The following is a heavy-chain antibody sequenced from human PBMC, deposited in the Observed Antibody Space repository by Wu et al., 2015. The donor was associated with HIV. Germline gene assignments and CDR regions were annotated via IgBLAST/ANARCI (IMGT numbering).Heavy chain of an antibody. J-gene: IGHJ6*02. D-gene: IGHD3-10*01. CDR1: GGTFSSYA. CDR3: ATWDRGSYGSGSSKYYYYGMGR. CDR2: IIPIFGTA. Sequence: QVQLVQSGAEVKKPGSSVKVSCKASGGTFSSYAISWVRQAPGQGLEWMGRIIPIFGTANYAQKFQGRVTITADESTSTAYMELSSLRSEDTAVYYCATWDRGSYGSGSSKYYYYGMGRLGPRGPRSPSP. V-gene: IGHV1-69*13.